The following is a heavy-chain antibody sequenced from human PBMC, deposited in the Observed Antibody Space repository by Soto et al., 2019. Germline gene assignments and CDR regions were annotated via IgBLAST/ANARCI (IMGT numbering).Heavy chain of an antibody. CDR2: ISYDGSNK. CDR3: AKDIRACSSRFPGGCYGMDV. D-gene: IGHD2-15*01. J-gene: IGHJ6*02. V-gene: IGHV3-30*18. CDR1: GFTFSSYG. Sequence: GGSLRLSCAASGFTFSSYGMHWVRQAPGKGLEWVAVISYDGSNKYYADSVKGRFTISRDNSKNTLYLQMNSLGAEDTAVYYCAKDIRACSSRFPGGCYGMDVWGQGTTVTVSS.